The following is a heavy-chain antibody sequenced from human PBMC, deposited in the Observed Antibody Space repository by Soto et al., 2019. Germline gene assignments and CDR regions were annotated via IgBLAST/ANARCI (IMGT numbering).Heavy chain of an antibody. J-gene: IGHJ6*02. CDR2: ISGSGGST. D-gene: IGHD1-26*01. CDR3: AKVIVPLGYYTLDV. V-gene: IGHV3-23*01. CDR1: GFTFSSYA. Sequence: EVQLLESGGGLVQPGGSLRLSCAASGFTFSSYAMSWVRQAPGKGLEWVSAISGSGGSTYYADSVKGRFTISRDNSKNTLYLQMNSLSAEDTAVYYCAKVIVPLGYYTLDVWGQGTTVTVSS.